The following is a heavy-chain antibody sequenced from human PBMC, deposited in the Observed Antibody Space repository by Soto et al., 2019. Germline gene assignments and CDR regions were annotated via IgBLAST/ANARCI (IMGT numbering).Heavy chain of an antibody. Sequence: EXLNISCKRSGYXFTTYLVNWVRQMPGKGPELIGRIDPSDSSTKYSQSFQGHVTISSYKSISTSYLQLSILKASDTAMYYFAGNRKWGDYYAFYGMDLWGQGTTGTVSS. CDR1: GYXFTTYL. J-gene: IGHJ6*02. D-gene: IGHD1-26*01. V-gene: IGHV5-10-1*01. CDR3: AGNRKWGDYYAFYGMDL. CDR2: IDPSDSST.